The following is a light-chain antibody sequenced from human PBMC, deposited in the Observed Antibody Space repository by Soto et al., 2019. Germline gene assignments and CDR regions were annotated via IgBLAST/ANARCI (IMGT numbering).Light chain of an antibody. CDR2: GAS. J-gene: IGKJ1*01. CDR3: QQYGSSPKT. CDR1: QSASSSY. V-gene: IGKV3-20*01. Sequence: ELVLTQSPGTLSLSPGERATLSCRASQSASSSYLAWYQQKPGQAPRLLIYGASSRATGIPDRFSGSGSGTDFTLPISRLEPEDFAVYYCQQYGSSPKTFGKGTKV.